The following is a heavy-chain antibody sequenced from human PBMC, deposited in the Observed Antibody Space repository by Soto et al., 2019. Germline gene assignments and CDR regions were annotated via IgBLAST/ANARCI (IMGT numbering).Heavy chain of an antibody. V-gene: IGHV3-21*01. Sequence: GGSLRLSCAASGFTFSSYSMNWVRQAPGKGLEWVSSISSSSSYIYYADSVKGRFTISRDNAKNSLYLQMNSLRAEDTAVYYCAREVPGVVPAAPSPFDYWGQGTLVTVSS. D-gene: IGHD2-2*01. CDR2: ISSSSSYI. CDR3: AREVPGVVPAAPSPFDY. CDR1: GFTFSSYS. J-gene: IGHJ4*02.